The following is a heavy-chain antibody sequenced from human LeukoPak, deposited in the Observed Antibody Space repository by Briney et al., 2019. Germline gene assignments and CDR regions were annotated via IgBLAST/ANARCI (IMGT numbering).Heavy chain of an antibody. CDR2: ICEWGGQT. CDR3: AKRGVVIRVILVGFHKEAYYFDS. D-gene: IGHD3-22*01. CDR1: GLPHRKYR. Sequence: GGPVTLPCALSGLPHRKYRVRGPREAPERAGEGVADICEWGGQTKYAHPVKGRFTISRDNPKTTLYLQMNSLRAEDTAVYFCAKRGVVIRVILVGFHKEAYYFDSWGQGALVTVSS. J-gene: IGHJ4*02. V-gene: IGHV3-23*01.